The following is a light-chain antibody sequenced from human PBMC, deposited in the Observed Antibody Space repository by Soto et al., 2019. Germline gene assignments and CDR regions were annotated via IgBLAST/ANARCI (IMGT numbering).Light chain of an antibody. CDR2: WAP. V-gene: IGKV4-1*01. J-gene: IGKJ4*01. CDR3: QQYYSTPPALT. CDR1: QSVLYSSNNKNY. Sequence: DIVMTQSPDSLAVSLGARATINCKSSQSVLYSSNNKNYLAWYQQKPGQPPKLLIYWAPTRESGVPDRFSGSGSGTDFTLTISSLQAEDVAVYYCQQYYSTPPALTFGGGTKVEIK.